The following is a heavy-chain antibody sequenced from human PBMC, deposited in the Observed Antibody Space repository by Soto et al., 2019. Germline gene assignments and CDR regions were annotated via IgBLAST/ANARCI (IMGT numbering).Heavy chain of an antibody. J-gene: IGHJ6*02. CDR2: IWYDGSNK. Sequence: QVQLVESGGGVVQPGRSLRLSCAASGFTFSSYGMHWVRQAPGKGLEWVAVIWYDGSNKYYVDSVKGRFTISRDKSKNTLYLQMNSLRAEDTAVYYCARDRSAAGYYYYGMDVWGQGTTVTVSS. V-gene: IGHV3-33*01. CDR1: GFTFSSYG. D-gene: IGHD6-13*01. CDR3: ARDRSAAGYYYYGMDV.